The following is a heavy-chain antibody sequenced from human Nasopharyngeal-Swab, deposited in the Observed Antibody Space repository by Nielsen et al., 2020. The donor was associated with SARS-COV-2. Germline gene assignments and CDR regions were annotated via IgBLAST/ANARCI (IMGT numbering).Heavy chain of an antibody. Sequence: GESLKISCVASGFTVSGNSMSWVRQAPGKGLEWVSVIYSGASTYYAVSVQGRFTVSRHNSKNTLYLQMNSLRAEDTAVYYCARPQVAATPALGFQHWGQGTLVTVSS. CDR1: GFTVSGNS. CDR2: IYSGAST. D-gene: IGHD2-15*01. J-gene: IGHJ1*01. V-gene: IGHV3-53*04. CDR3: ARPQVAATPALGFQH.